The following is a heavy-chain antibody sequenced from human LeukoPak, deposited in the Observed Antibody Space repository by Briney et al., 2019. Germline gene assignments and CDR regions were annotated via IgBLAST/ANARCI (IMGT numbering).Heavy chain of an antibody. CDR3: AKGDTMIVVVTNAFDI. V-gene: IGHV3-72*01. J-gene: IGHJ3*02. CDR2: SRNKARGYTT. Sequence: GGSLRLSCAASGFTFSDFYMDWVRQAPGKGLEWLGRSRNKARGYTTEYAASVKGRFTVSRDESQNSLHLRMISLQTEDTAVYYCAKGDTMIVVVTNAFDIWGQGTMVTVSS. D-gene: IGHD3-22*01. CDR1: GFTFSDFY.